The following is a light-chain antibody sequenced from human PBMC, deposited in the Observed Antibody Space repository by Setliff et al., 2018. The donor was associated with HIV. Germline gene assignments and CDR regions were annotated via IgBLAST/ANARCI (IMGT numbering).Light chain of an antibody. V-gene: IGLV4-60*03. CDR2: VEGSGSY. J-gene: IGLJ3*02. CDR3: ETWDNNSWV. Sequence: QPVLPQSSSASASLGSSVKLTCTLSSGHSNNIIAWHQQQPGKAPRYLMKVEGSGSYNKGSGVPDRFSGSSSGADRYLTISNLQSEDEADYYCETWDNNSWVFGGGTKVTV. CDR1: SGHSNNI.